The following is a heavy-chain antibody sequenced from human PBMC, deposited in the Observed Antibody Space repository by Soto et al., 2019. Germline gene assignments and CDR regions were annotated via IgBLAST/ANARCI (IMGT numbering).Heavy chain of an antibody. V-gene: IGHV1-69*06. CDR1: GSRFSNYV. D-gene: IGHD2-2*02. CDR3: AREGRGKKAGYNGLVSLGY. Sequence: QVQLVQSGAEVQTPGSSLKVSCTVSGSRFSNYVISWVRQAPGHGLEWLGRIIPIFNSTQYAQKFQGRVTIPADKSSNTASLELSSLRSDDTAVYYCAREGRGKKAGYNGLVSLGYWGHGTLVTVSS. J-gene: IGHJ4*01. CDR2: IIPIFNST.